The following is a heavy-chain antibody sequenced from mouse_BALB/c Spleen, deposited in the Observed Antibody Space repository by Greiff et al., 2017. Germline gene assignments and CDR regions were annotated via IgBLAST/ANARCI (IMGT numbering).Heavy chain of an antibody. CDR1: GYSFTSYW. Sequence: VQLQQSGTVLARPGASVKMSCKASGYSFTSYWMHWVKQRPGQGLEWIGAIYPGNSDTSYNQKFKGKAKLTAVTSASTAYMELSSLTNEDSAVYYCTSSLFKFITTATGFAYWGQGTLVTVSA. V-gene: IGHV1-5*01. J-gene: IGHJ3*01. CDR3: TSSLFKFITTATGFAY. D-gene: IGHD1-2*01. CDR2: IYPGNSDT.